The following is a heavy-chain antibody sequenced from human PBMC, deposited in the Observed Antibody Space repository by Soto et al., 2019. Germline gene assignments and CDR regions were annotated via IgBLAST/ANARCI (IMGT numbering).Heavy chain of an antibody. D-gene: IGHD3-3*01. CDR2: ISSSSSTI. J-gene: IGHJ6*03. V-gene: IGHV3-48*01. Sequence: GGSLRLSCAASGFTFSSYSMNWVRQAPGKGLEWVSYISSSSSTIYYADSVKGRFTISRDNAKNSLYLQMNSLRAEDTAVYYCARDHLRFGYYYYMYVWGKGTTVTVSS. CDR1: GFTFSSYS. CDR3: ARDHLRFGYYYYMYV.